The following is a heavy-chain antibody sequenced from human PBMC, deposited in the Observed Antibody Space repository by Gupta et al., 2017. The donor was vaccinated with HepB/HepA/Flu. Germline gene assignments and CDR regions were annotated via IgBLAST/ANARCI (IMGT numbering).Heavy chain of an antibody. D-gene: IGHD1-26*01. CDR3: TRRIASYGLDY. V-gene: IGHV3-73*02. Sequence: EVQLVESGGGLVQPGGSLKLSCAASGFTFSGSAMHWVRQAYGKGLEWVGRIRSKADNYATAYAASVRGRFTISRDDSKHTAYLQVNSLKTEDTAVYYCTRRIASYGLDYWGQGTLVTVSS. CDR1: GFTFSGSA. CDR2: IRSKADNYAT. J-gene: IGHJ4*02.